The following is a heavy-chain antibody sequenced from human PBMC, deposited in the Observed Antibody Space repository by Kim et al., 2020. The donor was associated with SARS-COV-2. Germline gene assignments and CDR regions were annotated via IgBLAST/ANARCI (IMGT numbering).Heavy chain of an antibody. CDR3: AKVLARTYYYYYGMDV. CDR1: GFTFSSYG. V-gene: IGHV3-30*18. Sequence: GGSLRLSCAASGFTFSSYGMHWVRQAPGKGLEWVAVISYDGSNKYYADSVKGRFTISRDNSKNTLYLQMNSLRAEDTAVYYCAKVLARTYYYYYGMDVWGQGTTVTVSS. J-gene: IGHJ6*02. CDR2: ISYDGSNK.